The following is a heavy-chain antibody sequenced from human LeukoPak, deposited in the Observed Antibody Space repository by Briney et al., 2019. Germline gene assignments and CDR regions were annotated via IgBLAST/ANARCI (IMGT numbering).Heavy chain of an antibody. J-gene: IGHJ4*02. CDR1: GFTFSSYE. V-gene: IGHV3-48*03. D-gene: IGHD3-22*01. Sequence: PGGSLRLSCAASGFTFSSYEMNWVRQAPGKGLEWISYISASGTLTYYADSVKGRFTISRDNAKNSLYLQMNSLRAEDTAVYYCARDLRSSGYYAFDYWGQGTLVTVSS. CDR2: ISASGTLT. CDR3: ARDLRSSGYYAFDY.